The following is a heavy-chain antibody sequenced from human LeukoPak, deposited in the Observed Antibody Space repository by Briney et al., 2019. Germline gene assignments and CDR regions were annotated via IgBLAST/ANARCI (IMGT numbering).Heavy chain of an antibody. J-gene: IGHJ6*02. Sequence: SETLSLTCAVYGGSFSGYYWSWIRQPPGKGLEWIGEINHSGSTNYNPSLKSRVTISVDTSKNQFSLKLSSVTAADTAVYYCARGYSYYYYYYGMDVWGQGTAVTVSS. V-gene: IGHV4-34*01. CDR2: INHSGST. D-gene: IGHD6-13*01. CDR1: GGSFSGYY. CDR3: ARGYSYYYYYYGMDV.